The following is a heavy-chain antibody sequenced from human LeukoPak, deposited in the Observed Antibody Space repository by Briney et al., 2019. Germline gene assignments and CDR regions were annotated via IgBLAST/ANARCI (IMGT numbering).Heavy chain of an antibody. Sequence: SETLSLTCTVSGGSISSYYWSWIRQPPGKGLEWIGYIYYSGSTNYNPSLKSRVTISVDTSKNQFSLKLSSVTAADTAVYYCAGTPWIQLWSYQDYYFDYWGQGTLVTVSS. D-gene: IGHD5-18*01. V-gene: IGHV4-59*01. CDR1: GGSISSYY. J-gene: IGHJ4*02. CDR2: IYYSGST. CDR3: AGTPWIQLWSYQDYYFDY.